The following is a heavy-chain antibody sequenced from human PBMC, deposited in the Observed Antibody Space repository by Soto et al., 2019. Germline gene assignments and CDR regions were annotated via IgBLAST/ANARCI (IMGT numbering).Heavy chain of an antibody. CDR1: GFTFSSFE. D-gene: IGHD6-6*01. Sequence: EVQLVESGGGLVQPGGSLRLSCAASGFTFSSFEMNWVRQAPGKGLEWVSKIGSSGSTIWYADSVKGRFTISRDNAKNSLDLQMNSLRGEETAVYYCARATYSSSYYFDPWGQGTLVTVSS. V-gene: IGHV3-48*03. CDR2: IGSSGSTI. J-gene: IGHJ4*02. CDR3: ARATYSSSYYFDP.